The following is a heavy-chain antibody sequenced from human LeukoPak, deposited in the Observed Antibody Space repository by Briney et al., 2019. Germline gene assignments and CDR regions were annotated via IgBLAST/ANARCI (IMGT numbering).Heavy chain of an antibody. J-gene: IGHJ6*03. V-gene: IGHV3-9*01. CDR3: ARDRQVVYCSSTSCPGDYMDV. CDR1: GFTFDDYA. D-gene: IGHD2-2*01. CDR2: VSWNSGII. Sequence: PGRSLRLSCAASGFTFDDYAMHWVRQAPGKGLEWVSGVSWNSGIIGYADSVKGRFTISRDNAKNSLYLQMNSLRAEDTALYYCARDRQVVYCSSTSCPGDYMDVWGKGTTVTVSS.